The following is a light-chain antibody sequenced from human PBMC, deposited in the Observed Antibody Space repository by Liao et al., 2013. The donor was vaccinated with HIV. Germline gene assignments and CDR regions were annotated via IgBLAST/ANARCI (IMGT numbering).Light chain of an antibody. Sequence: SYEMTQPPSVSVAPGQTAVITCVGNNIGSRGVHWYQQRPGQAPVLVIYYERNRPSGIPERISGSISGNTATLTISGVETGDEADYYCQVWDHSSDHVVFGGGTKLTVL. V-gene: IGLV3-21*04. J-gene: IGLJ2*01. CDR2: YER. CDR1: NIGSRG. CDR3: QVWDHSSDHVV.